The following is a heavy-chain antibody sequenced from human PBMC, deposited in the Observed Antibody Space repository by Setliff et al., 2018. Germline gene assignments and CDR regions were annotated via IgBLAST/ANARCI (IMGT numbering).Heavy chain of an antibody. CDR1: GGSMTDFF. CDR3: ARGLNTESWTPLY. J-gene: IGHJ4*02. Sequence: PSETLSLTCSVAGGSMTDFFWHWFRRPPGKGLEWIGYIYTKGGTNYSPSLKSRVTMSVDRSRNQFSLTLSSVSAADMAVCYCARGLNTESWTPLYWSPGTLVTVSS. CDR2: IYTKGGT. D-gene: IGHD2-15*01. V-gene: IGHV4-4*08.